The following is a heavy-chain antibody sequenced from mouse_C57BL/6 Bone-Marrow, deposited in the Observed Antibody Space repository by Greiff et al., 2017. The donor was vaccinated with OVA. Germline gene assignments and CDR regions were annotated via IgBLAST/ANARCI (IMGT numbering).Heavy chain of an antibody. CDR2: IYPSDSDT. D-gene: IGHD2-13*01. CDR1: GYTFTSYW. CDR3: ARGDLQEGYYFDY. J-gene: IGHJ2*01. V-gene: IGHV1-61*01. Sequence: VQLQQPGAELVRPGSSVKLSCKASGYTFTSYWMEWVKQRPGQGLAWIGNIYPSDSDTHYNQKFKDKATLTVDKSSSTAYMQLSSLTSEDSAVYYCARGDLQEGYYFDYWGQGTTLTVSS.